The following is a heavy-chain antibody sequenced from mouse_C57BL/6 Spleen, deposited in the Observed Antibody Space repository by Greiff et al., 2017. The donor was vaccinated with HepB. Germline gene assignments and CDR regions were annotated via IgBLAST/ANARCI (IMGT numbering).Heavy chain of an antibody. J-gene: IGHJ3*01. D-gene: IGHD1-1*01. V-gene: IGHV1-26*01. CDR1: GYTFTDYY. CDR2: INPNNGGT. CDR3: ARGLYYYGSSQAWFAY. Sequence: EVQLQQSGPELVKPGASVKISCKASGYTFTDYYMNWVKQSHGKSLEWIGDINPNNGGTSYNQKFKGKATLTVDKSSSTAYMELRSLTSEDSAVYYCARGLYYYGSSQAWFAYWGQGTLVTVSA.